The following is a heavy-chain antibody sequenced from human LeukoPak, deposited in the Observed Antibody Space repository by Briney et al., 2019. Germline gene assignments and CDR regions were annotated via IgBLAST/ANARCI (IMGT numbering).Heavy chain of an antibody. V-gene: IGHV3-21*01. Sequence: PGGSLRLSCAASGFSIKTYSMTWVSQAPGKGLEWVSTISSSGGYIYYADSVKGRFTISRDTAKNSLYLQMNSLRVEDTAVYNCARLRDTVTSASDYWGQGTLVTVSS. D-gene: IGHD4-17*01. CDR3: ARLRDTVTSASDY. CDR2: ISSSGGYI. CDR1: GFSIKTYS. J-gene: IGHJ4*02.